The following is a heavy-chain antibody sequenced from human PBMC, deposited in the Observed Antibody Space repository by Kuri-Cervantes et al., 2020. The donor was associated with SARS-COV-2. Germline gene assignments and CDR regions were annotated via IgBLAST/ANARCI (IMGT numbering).Heavy chain of an antibody. CDR1: GYTFRGNG. J-gene: IGHJ6*02. D-gene: IGHD2-15*01. V-gene: IGHV1-18*04. CDR3: ARVRGAGWFYPMDF. Sequence: VSVKVSCKASGYTFRGNGINWVRQAPGQGLEWIGWVSTDNGNTNYEPRLQGRITVSTDTSTSTSYLELGSLKSDDTAVYYCARVRGAGWFYPMDFWGQGTTVTVSS. CDR2: VSTDNGNT.